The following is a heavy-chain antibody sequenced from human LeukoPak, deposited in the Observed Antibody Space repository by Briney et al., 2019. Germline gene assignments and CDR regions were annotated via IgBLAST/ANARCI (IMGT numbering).Heavy chain of an antibody. CDR1: GYTFTGYY. CDR3: TRGMTTGLRHLYY. CDR2: INPDGGGT. J-gene: IGHJ4*02. D-gene: IGHD4-17*01. Sequence: ASVKVSCKASGYTFTGYYMHWVRQAPGQGLEWMGWINPDGGGTNYAQKFQGRVTMTGDTSITTAYMELSSLRSDDTAVYYCTRGMTTGLRHLYYWGQGTLVTVPS. V-gene: IGHV1-2*02.